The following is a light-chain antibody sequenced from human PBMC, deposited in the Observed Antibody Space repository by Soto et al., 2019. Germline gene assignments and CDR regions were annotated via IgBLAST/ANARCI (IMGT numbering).Light chain of an antibody. J-gene: IGLJ2*01. CDR3: ASYTSSNTLI. Sequence: QSALTQPASVSGSPGQSITISCTGTSSDVGSYNLVSWYQQRTGKAPKLMIYEVSKRPSGVSTCFSGSKSGNAASLTISGLQAVDEADYFCASYTSSNTLIFGGGTKLTVL. CDR2: EVS. V-gene: IGLV2-23*02. CDR1: SSDVGSYNL.